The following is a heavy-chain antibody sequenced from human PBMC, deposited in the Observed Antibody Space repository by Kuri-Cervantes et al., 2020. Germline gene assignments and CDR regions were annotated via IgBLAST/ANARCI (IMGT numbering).Heavy chain of an antibody. CDR1: GFTFSRVW. V-gene: IGHV3-30-3*01. CDR2: ISYDGSNK. CDR3: ARGLTIRGVSNY. D-gene: IGHD3-10*01. J-gene: IGHJ4*02. Sequence: EESLRLSCAASGFTFSRVWMNWVRQAPGKGLEWVAVISYDGSNKYYADSVKGRFTISRDNSKNTLYLQMNSLRAEDTAVYYCARGLTIRGVSNYWGQGTLVTVSS.